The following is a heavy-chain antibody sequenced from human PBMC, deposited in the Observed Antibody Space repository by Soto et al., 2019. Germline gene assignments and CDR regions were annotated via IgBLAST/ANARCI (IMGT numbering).Heavy chain of an antibody. J-gene: IGHJ4*02. D-gene: IGHD1-26*01. CDR3: ARVVGATRVIRFDY. Sequence: ASVKVSCKASGGTFSSYAISWLRQAPGQGLEWMGGIIPIFGTANYAQKFQGRVTITADESTSTAYMELSSLRSEDTAVYYCARVVGATRVIRFDYWGQGTLVTVSS. CDR1: GGTFSSYA. CDR2: IIPIFGTA. V-gene: IGHV1-69*13.